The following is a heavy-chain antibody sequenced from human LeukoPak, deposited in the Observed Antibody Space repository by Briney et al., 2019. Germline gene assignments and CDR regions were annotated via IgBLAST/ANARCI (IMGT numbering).Heavy chain of an antibody. CDR1: KFTFSDSY. CDR3: ARAAGSYAFDI. Sequence: GGSLRLSCAASKFTFSDSYMGWMRQAPGKGLDWVSYISNSGTTMYYADSVKGRFTISRDNAKNSLYLQMNSLRAEDTAVYYCARAAGSYAFDIWGQGTMVTVSS. V-gene: IGHV3-11*04. D-gene: IGHD3-10*01. CDR2: ISNSGTTM. J-gene: IGHJ3*02.